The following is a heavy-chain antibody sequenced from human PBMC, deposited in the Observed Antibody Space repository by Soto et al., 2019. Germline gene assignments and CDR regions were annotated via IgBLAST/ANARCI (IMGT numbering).Heavy chain of an antibody. CDR3: ARATVGTGDFDY. D-gene: IGHD3-10*01. CDR1: GFTFSSYW. V-gene: IGHV3-74*01. CDR2: INSDGSST. J-gene: IGHJ4*02. Sequence: PGGSLRLSCAASGFTFSSYWMHWVRQAPGKGLVWVSRINSDGSSTSYADSVKGRFTISRDNAKNTLYLQMNSLRAEDTAVYYCARATVGTGDFDYWGQGTLVTVSS.